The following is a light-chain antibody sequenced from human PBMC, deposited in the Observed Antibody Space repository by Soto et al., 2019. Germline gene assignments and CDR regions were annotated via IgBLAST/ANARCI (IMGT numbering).Light chain of an antibody. CDR1: QSVSSSY. J-gene: IGKJ1*01. CDR2: GAS. Sequence: EIVFTESPGTLSLSPGERATLSCRASQSVSSSYLAWYQQKPGQAPRLLIYGASSRATGVPDRFSGSGSGTDFTLTISRLEPEDFAVYYCQQCGSAPLTFGQGTKVDIK. V-gene: IGKV3-20*01. CDR3: QQCGSAPLT.